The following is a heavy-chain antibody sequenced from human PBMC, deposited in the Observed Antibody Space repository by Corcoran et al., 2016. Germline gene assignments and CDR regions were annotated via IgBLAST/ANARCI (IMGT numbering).Heavy chain of an antibody. CDR1: GYTLSDIA. Sequence: QVPLVQCGAEERKPGDSVKVSCKASGYTLSDIAVHWVSQAPGQRLEWMAWINAGNGKTKYSQKLQDRVTITRDKSANTAYMDMRSLRSEDTAVDYCARGRWSNSSVLYYLDYLGQGTPVTVS. CDR3: ARGRWSNSSVLYYLDY. V-gene: IGHV1-3*05. J-gene: IGHJ4*02. CDR2: INAGNGKT. D-gene: IGHD6-6*01.